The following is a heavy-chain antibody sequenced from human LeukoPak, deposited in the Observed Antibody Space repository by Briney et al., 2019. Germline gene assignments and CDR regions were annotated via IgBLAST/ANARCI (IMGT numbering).Heavy chain of an antibody. CDR1: GFTFSSYW. D-gene: IGHD4-11*01. Sequence: PGGSLILSCAASGFTFSSYWMSWVRQAPGKGLEWVANIKQNGSEQYYVDSVKGRFTISRDNAKNSLFLQMNSLRGEDTAVYYCTREYLTVSYFDYWGQGTLVTVSS. CDR2: IKQNGSEQ. V-gene: IGHV3-7*05. CDR3: TREYLTVSYFDY. J-gene: IGHJ4*02.